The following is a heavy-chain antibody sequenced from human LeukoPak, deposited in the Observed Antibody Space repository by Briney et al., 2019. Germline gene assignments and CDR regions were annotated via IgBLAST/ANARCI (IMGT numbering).Heavy chain of an antibody. J-gene: IGHJ3*02. CDR3: ARHLDSLGGFDI. D-gene: IGHD2-15*01. V-gene: IGHV4-59*08. CDR2: IHYSGNT. Sequence: PSETLSLTCTVSGGSISGYYWGWVRQPPGKGLEWIGYIHYSGNTNYSPSLKRRVTISVDTSENQFYLKLRSVTAADTAVYNCARHLDSLGGFDIWGQGTMVTVSS. CDR1: GGSISGYY.